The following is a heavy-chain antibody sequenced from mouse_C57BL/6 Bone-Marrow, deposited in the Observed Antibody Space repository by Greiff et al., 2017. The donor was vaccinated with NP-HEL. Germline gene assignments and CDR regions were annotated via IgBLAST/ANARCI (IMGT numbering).Heavy chain of an antibody. J-gene: IGHJ3*01. CDR3: ARDRDGYYWFAY. D-gene: IGHD2-3*01. CDR1: GFTFSSYA. Sequence: EVKLVESGGGLVKPGGSLKLSCAASGFTFSSYAMSWVRQTPEKRLEWVATISDGGSYTYCPDNVKGRFTISRDNAKNNLYLQMSHLKSEDTAMYYCARDRDGYYWFAYWGQGTLVTVSA. V-gene: IGHV5-4*01. CDR2: ISDGGSYT.